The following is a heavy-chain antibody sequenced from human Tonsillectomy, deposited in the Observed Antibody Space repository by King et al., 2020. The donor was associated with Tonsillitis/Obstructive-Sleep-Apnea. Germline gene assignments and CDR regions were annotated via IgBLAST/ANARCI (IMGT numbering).Heavy chain of an antibody. V-gene: IGHV4-31*01. J-gene: IGHJ6*03. CDR1: DGSISSGGYY. CDR3: ARGIEDYGDDYYYYYYMDV. Sequence: QLQESGPGLVKPSQTLSLTCTVSDGSISSGGYYWSWIRQHPGKGLEWIGYIYYSGSTYYNPSLKSLVTISVDTSKNQFSLKLSSVTAADTAVYYCARGIEDYGDDYYYYYYMDVWGKGTTVTVSS. CDR2: IYYSGST. D-gene: IGHD4-17*01.